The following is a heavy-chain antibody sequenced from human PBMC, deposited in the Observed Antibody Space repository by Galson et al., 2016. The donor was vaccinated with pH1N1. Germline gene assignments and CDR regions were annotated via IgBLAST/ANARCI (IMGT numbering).Heavy chain of an antibody. CDR2: IIPIFGTP. CDR1: GGTFYKFS. V-gene: IGHV1-69*13. J-gene: IGHJ6*02. Sequence: VKVSCKASGGTFYKFSFTWVRQAPGQGLEWMGGIIPIFGTPTYAQRFQDRLTISADESTNTAYMELDRLTSEDTAIFYCAGTDLRQGELTYDFSYDMDVWGQGTTVTVSS. CDR3: AGTDLRQGELTYDFSYDMDV. D-gene: IGHD3-16*01.